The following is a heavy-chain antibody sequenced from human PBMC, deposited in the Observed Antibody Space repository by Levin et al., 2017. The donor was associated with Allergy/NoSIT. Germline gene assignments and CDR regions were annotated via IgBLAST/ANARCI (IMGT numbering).Heavy chain of an antibody. Sequence: GGSLRLSCAASGFTFSSYWMHWVRQAPGEGLVWVSRINSDETSTTYADSVRGRLTISRDNAKNTLFLQMNSLRAEDTAVYYCARAGKVGTGYNPIDYWGQGTLVTVSS. CDR3: ARAGKVGTGYNPIDY. CDR1: GFTFSSYW. J-gene: IGHJ4*02. V-gene: IGHV3-74*01. D-gene: IGHD5-24*01. CDR2: INSDETST.